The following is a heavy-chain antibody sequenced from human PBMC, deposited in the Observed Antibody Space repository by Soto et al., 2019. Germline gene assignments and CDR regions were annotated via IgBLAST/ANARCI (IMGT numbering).Heavy chain of an antibody. D-gene: IGHD3-16*01. J-gene: IGHJ4*02. V-gene: IGHV4-59*08. CDR1: GGSIGTYY. CDR3: ARFGATSGRPFDY. CDR2: IYYSGST. Sequence: QVQLQESGPGLVKPSETLSLTCTVSGGSIGTYYWSWIRQPPGKGLEWIGYIYYSGSTNYNPSLKSRVTISVDTSNNQFSLNLTPVTAADTAVYYCARFGATSGRPFDYWGQGTLVTVSS.